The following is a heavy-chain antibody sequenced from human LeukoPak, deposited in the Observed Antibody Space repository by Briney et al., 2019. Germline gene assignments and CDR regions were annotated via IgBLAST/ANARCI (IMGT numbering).Heavy chain of an antibody. V-gene: IGHV3-23*01. CDR1: GFTFSSYA. D-gene: IGHD3-22*01. J-gene: IGHJ4*02. CDR3: AKDGIFFHYYDSSGYSHLDS. CDR2: ISGSGGST. Sequence: GGSLRLSCAASGFTFSSYAMSWVRQAPGKGLEWVSAISGSGGSTYYADSVKGRFTISRDNSKNTLYLQMNSLRAEDTAVYYCAKDGIFFHYYDSSGYSHLDSWGQGTLVTVSS.